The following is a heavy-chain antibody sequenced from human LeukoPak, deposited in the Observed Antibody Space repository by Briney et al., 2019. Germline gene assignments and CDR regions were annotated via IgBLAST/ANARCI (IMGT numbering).Heavy chain of an antibody. Sequence: GGSLRLSCAASGFTFSSYSMNWVRQAPGKGLEWVSSISSSSSYIYYADSVKGRSTISRDNAKNSLYLQMNSLRAEDTAVYYCAREISYSGYDWGGFDYWGQGTLVTVSS. CDR2: ISSSSSYI. CDR3: AREISYSGYDWGGFDY. J-gene: IGHJ4*02. CDR1: GFTFSSYS. D-gene: IGHD5-12*01. V-gene: IGHV3-21*01.